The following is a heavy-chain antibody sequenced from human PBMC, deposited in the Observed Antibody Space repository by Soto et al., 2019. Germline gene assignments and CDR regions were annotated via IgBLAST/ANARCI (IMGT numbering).Heavy chain of an antibody. CDR1: GFTSSSYG. V-gene: IGHV3-33*06. CDR2: IWYDGSNK. CDR3: AEDGTGDIDSA. Sequence: GGSLRLSWAASGFTSSSYGMHWVRQAPDKGQEWVAIIWYDGSNKHYADSVKGRFTISRDNSKNTLYLQMNSLRAEDTAVYFCAEDGTGDIDSAWGQRSLV. D-gene: IGHD5-12*01. J-gene: IGHJ5*02.